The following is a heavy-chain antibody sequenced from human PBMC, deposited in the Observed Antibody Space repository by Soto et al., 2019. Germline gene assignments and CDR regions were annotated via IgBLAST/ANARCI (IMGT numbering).Heavy chain of an antibody. CDR1: GFTVSSNY. CDR2: IYSGGRT. D-gene: IGHD1-26*01. J-gene: IGHJ1*01. Sequence: EVQLVESGGGLIHPGGSLRLSCAASGFTVSSNYMSWVRQAPGKGLEWVSTIYSGGRTFYADAVKGRFTISRDSSKNTLYLEMNSLRAEDTAVYYCARYGAMSTYFEYFQHWGHGTLVTVSS. CDR3: ARYGAMSTYFEYFQH. V-gene: IGHV3-53*01.